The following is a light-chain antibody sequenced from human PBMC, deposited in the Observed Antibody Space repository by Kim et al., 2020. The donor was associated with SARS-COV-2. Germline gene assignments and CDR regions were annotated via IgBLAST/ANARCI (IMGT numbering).Light chain of an antibody. CDR1: QGLSNA. CDR3: QQSYGIPWT. CDR2: GAT. V-gene: IGKV1-NL1*01. J-gene: IGKJ1*01. Sequence: DIQMTQSPSSLSPSVGDTVTITCRASQGLSNALAWYQHKPGKAPKLLVYGATTLQSGVPSRFSGSGSGTEYTLTISSLQPEDLGTFYCQQSYGIPWTFGQGTKLEIK.